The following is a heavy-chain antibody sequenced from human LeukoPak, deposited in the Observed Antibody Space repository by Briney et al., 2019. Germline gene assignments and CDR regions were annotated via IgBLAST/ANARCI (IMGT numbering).Heavy chain of an antibody. CDR2: IRSEGYGGTA. J-gene: IGHJ6*02. V-gene: IGHV3-49*04. CDR3: SRGRYYYASGRSYGLDV. CDR1: GFTFDDYS. D-gene: IGHD3-10*01. Sequence: GGSLRLSCSASGFTFDDYSRTWVRQAPGKGLEWVGFIRSEGYGGTADYAASVKGRCTISRDDSKNIAYLQMNGLEPADTAVYYCSRGRYYYASGRSYGLDVWGQGTTVTVSS.